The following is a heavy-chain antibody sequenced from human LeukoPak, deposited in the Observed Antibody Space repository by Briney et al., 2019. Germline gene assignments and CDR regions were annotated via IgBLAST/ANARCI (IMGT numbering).Heavy chain of an antibody. CDR1: GGSISSLY. Sequence: SETLSLTCSVSGGSISSLYWSWIRQPPGKGLEWIGYIYYTGSTNYNPSLKSRITMFVDMSKNQFSLRLSSVTAADTAVYYCARHRAYSSSSPFDYWGQGTLVTVSS. D-gene: IGHD6-6*01. CDR3: ARHRAYSSSSPFDY. V-gene: IGHV4-59*08. CDR2: IYYTGST. J-gene: IGHJ4*02.